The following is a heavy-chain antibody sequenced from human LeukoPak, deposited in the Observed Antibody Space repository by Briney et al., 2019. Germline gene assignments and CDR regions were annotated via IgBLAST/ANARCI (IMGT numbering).Heavy chain of an antibody. CDR1: GFTFSSYS. V-gene: IGHV3-21*01. CDR2: ISSSSSYI. Sequence: GGSLRLSCAASGFTFSSYSMNWVRQAPGKGLEWVSSISSSSSYIYYADSVKGRFTISRDNSKNTLYLQMNSLRAEDTAVYYCARGVVVPGDNEYFQHWGQGTLVTVSS. J-gene: IGHJ1*01. CDR3: ARGVVVPGDNEYFQH. D-gene: IGHD2-2*01.